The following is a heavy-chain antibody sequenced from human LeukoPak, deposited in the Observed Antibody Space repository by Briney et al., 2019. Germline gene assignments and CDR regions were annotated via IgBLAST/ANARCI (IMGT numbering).Heavy chain of an antibody. Sequence: SETLSLTCAVYGGSFSGYYWSWIRQPPGKGLEWIGEINHSGSTNYNPSLKSRVTISVDTSKNQFSLKLSSVTAADTAVYYCARGSGYSSSWHTPYDYYYYGMDVWGQGTTVTVSS. J-gene: IGHJ6*02. CDR2: INHSGST. D-gene: IGHD6-13*01. V-gene: IGHV4-34*01. CDR1: GGSFSGYY. CDR3: ARGSGYSSSWHTPYDYYYYGMDV.